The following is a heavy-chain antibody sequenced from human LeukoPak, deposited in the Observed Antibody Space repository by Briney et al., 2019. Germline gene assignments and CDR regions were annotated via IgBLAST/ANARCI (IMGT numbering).Heavy chain of an antibody. CDR3: ARDREQQLVTGFDY. J-gene: IGHJ4*02. CDR2: ISRSSSYI. V-gene: IGHV3-21*01. CDR1: GFTFSSYS. D-gene: IGHD6-13*01. Sequence: GGSLRLSCAASGFTFSSYSMNWVRQAPGKGLEWVSSISRSSSYIYYADSVKGRFTISRDNAKNSLYLQMNSLRAEDTAVYYCARDREQQLVTGFDYWGQGTLVTVSS.